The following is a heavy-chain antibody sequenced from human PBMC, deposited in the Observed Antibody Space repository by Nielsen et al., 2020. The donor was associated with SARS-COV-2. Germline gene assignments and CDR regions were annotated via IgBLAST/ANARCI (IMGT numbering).Heavy chain of an antibody. D-gene: IGHD1-20*01. Sequence: WIRQPPGKGLEWIGEIYHSGSTNYNPSLKSRVTISVDKSKNQFSLKLSSVTAADTAVYYCASRITGAPGGAYYYYYGMDVWGQGTTVTVSS. CDR2: IYHSGST. CDR3: ASRITGAPGGAYYYYYGMDV. J-gene: IGHJ6*02. V-gene: IGHV4-4*02.